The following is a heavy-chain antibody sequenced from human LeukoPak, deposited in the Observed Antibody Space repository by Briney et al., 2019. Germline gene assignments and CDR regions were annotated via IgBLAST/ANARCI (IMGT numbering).Heavy chain of an antibody. CDR1: GFTFSDYY. CDR3: ARDVVSYSSCHSREDYYYMDV. D-gene: IGHD6-19*01. Sequence: GGSLRLSCAASGFTFSDYYMSWIRQAPGKGLEWVSYISSSGSTIYYADSVKGGFTISRDNAKNSLYLQMNSLRAEDTAVYYRARDVVSYSSCHSREDYYYMDVWGKGTTVTVSS. CDR2: ISSSGSTI. V-gene: IGHV3-11*01. J-gene: IGHJ6*03.